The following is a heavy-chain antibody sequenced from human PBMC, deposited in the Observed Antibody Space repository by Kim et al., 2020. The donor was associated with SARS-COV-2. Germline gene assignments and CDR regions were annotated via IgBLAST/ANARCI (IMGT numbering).Heavy chain of an antibody. D-gene: IGHD1-26*01. Sequence: GESLKISCKGSGYSFTSYWIGWVRQMPGKGLEWMGIIYPGDSDTRYSPSFQGQVTISADKSISTAYLQWSSLKASDTAMYYCARRVRGSYYSNWFDPWGQGTLVTVSS. CDR3: ARRVRGSYYSNWFDP. J-gene: IGHJ5*02. CDR1: GYSFTSYW. V-gene: IGHV5-51*01. CDR2: IYPGDSDT.